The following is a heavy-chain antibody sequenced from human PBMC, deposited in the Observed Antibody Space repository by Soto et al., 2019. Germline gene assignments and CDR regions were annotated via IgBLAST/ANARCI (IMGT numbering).Heavy chain of an antibody. CDR3: AKGKLAGPIPCGWGYYMDV. V-gene: IGHV3-9*02. CDR1: GFTSDDYA. J-gene: IGHJ6*03. Sequence: EVQLVESGGDLVQPVRSLRLSCAASGFTSDDYAMHWVRQAPGKGLEWVSGIAWTGGSTGYADSVKGRFTISRDSAKNSLYLRMNRLRTEDTALYYCAKGKLAGPIPCGWGYYMDVWGKGTTVTVSS. D-gene: IGHD3-16*01. CDR2: IAWTGGST.